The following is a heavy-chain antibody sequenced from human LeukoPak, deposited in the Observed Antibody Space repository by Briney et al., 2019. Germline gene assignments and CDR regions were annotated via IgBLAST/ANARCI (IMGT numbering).Heavy chain of an antibody. V-gene: IGHV3-23*01. CDR2: ISGSGGST. D-gene: IGHD5-18*01. CDR3: AKAGQLWLRAGFDY. CDR1: GFTFSSYA. J-gene: IGHJ4*02. Sequence: GGSLRLSCAAPGFTFSSYAMSWVRQAPGKGLEWVSAISGSGGSTYYPDSVKGRFTISRDNSKNTLYLQMNSLRAEDTAVYYCAKAGQLWLRAGFDYWGQGTLVTVSS.